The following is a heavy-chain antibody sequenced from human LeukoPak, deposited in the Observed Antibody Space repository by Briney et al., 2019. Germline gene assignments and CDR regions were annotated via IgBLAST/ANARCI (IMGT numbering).Heavy chain of an antibody. Sequence: ASVKVSCKASGYTFTGYYMHWVRQAPGQGLEWMGWINPNSGGTNYAQKFQGRVTMTRDTSISTAYMELSSLRSEDTAVYYCAREGYYYGDYYFDYWGQATLVTVSS. V-gene: IGHV1-2*02. D-gene: IGHD4-17*01. CDR1: GYTFTGYY. CDR2: INPNSGGT. CDR3: AREGYYYGDYYFDY. J-gene: IGHJ4*02.